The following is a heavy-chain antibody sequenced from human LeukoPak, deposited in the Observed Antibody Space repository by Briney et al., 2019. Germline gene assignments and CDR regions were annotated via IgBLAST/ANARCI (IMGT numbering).Heavy chain of an antibody. V-gene: IGHV3-74*01. CDR2: INTDGSGT. CDR3: ARAKPGGNWFDP. CDR1: GFTFRTYW. J-gene: IGHJ5*02. Sequence: PGRSLRLSCAVSGFTFRTYWMHWVRQAPGKGLLWVSRINTDGSGTIYADSVKGRFTISRDNANNTLYLQMNSLRAEDTALYYCARAKPGGNWFDPWGQGTLVTVSS. D-gene: IGHD3-16*01.